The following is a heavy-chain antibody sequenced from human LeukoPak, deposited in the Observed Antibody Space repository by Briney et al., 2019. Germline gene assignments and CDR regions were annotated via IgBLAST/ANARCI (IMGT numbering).Heavy chain of an antibody. CDR1: GGSISSANYY. J-gene: IGHJ6*03. CDR3: ARESGRRWELLRPFYYYYYYMDV. Sequence: SETLSLTCTVSGGSISSANYYWAWIRQPPGKGLEWIGDVYYSGSTYYNPSLKSRVTMSVDTSKNQFSLKLSSVTAADTAVYYCARESGRRWELLRPFYYYYYYMDVWGKGTTVTISS. CDR2: VYYSGST. D-gene: IGHD1-26*01. V-gene: IGHV4-39*07.